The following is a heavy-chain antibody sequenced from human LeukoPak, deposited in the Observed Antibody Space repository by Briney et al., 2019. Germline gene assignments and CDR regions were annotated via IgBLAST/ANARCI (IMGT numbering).Heavy chain of an antibody. Sequence: PSETLSLTCTVSGGSISSSSYYWGWIRQPPGKGLEWIGSIYYSGSTCYNPSLKSRVTISVDTSKNQFSLKLSSVTAADTAVYYCARVGPRWLPDYWGQGTLVTVSS. CDR3: ARVGPRWLPDY. V-gene: IGHV4-39*07. J-gene: IGHJ4*02. D-gene: IGHD3/OR15-3a*01. CDR1: GGSISSSSYY. CDR2: IYYSGST.